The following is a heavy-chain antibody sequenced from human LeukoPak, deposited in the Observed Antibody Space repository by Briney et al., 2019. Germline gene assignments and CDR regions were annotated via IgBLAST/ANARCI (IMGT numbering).Heavy chain of an antibody. J-gene: IGHJ4*02. V-gene: IGHV1-18*01. CDR3: ARDHQYGDYDGTFDY. CDR1: GYTFTSYG. Sequence: ASVKVSCKASGYTFTSYGISWVRQAPGQGLEWMGWISAYNGNTNYAQELQGRVTMTTDTSTSTAYMELRSLRSEDTAVYYCARDHQYGDYDGTFDYWGQGTLVTVSS. D-gene: IGHD4-17*01. CDR2: ISAYNGNT.